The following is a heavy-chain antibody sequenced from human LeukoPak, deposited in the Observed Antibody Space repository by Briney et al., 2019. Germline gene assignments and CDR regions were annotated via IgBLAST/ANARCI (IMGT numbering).Heavy chain of an antibody. J-gene: IGHJ3*02. V-gene: IGHV1-24*01. CDR1: GYTLTELS. CDR2: FDPEDGET. D-gene: IGHD2-21*02. CDR3: ATPLRHIVVVTAINDAFDI. Sequence: ASVKVSCKVSGYTLTELSMHWVRQAPGKGLEWMGGFDPEDGETIYAQKFQGRVTMTEDTSTDTAYMELSSLRSEDTAVYYCATPLRHIVVVTAINDAFDIWGQGTMVTVSS.